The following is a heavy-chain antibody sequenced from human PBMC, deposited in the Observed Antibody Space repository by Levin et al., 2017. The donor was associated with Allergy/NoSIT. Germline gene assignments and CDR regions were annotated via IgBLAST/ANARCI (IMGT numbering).Heavy chain of an antibody. CDR1: GGSFSGYY. J-gene: IGHJ4*02. D-gene: IGHD3-22*01. V-gene: IGHV4-34*01. CDR2: INHSGST. Sequence: SQTLSLTCAVYGGSFSGYYWSWIRQPPGKGLEWIGEINHSGSTNYNPSLKSRVTISVDTSKNQFSLKLSSVTAADTAVYYCARVARYYYDSSGYYRDYWGQGTLVTVSS. CDR3: ARVARYYYDSSGYYRDY.